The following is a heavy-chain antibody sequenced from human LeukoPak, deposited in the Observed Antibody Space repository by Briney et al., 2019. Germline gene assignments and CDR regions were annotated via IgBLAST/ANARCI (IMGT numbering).Heavy chain of an antibody. J-gene: IGHJ4*02. CDR2: IYYSGST. CDR1: GGSISSYY. V-gene: IGHV4-59*01. Sequence: SETLSLTCTVSGGSISSYYWSWIRQPPGKGLEWIGYIYYSGSTNYNPSLKSRVTISVDTFKNQFSLKLSSVTAADTAVYYCARLVVTPAPFDYWGQGTLVTVSS. CDR3: ARLVVTPAPFDY. D-gene: IGHD4-23*01.